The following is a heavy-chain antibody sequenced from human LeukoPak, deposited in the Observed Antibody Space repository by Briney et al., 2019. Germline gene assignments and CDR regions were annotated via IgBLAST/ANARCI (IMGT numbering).Heavy chain of an antibody. Sequence: SETLSLTCTVSGGSISSYYWNWIRQPAGKGLEWVGRIYTSGSTNYNPSLKSRVSMSVDTSKNQFSLKLSSVTAADTAVYYCARGKVVAGTPGQNSWDYWGQGTLATVSS. J-gene: IGHJ4*02. CDR3: ARGKVVAGTPGQNSWDY. CDR2: IYTSGST. D-gene: IGHD6-19*01. CDR1: GGSISSYY. V-gene: IGHV4-4*07.